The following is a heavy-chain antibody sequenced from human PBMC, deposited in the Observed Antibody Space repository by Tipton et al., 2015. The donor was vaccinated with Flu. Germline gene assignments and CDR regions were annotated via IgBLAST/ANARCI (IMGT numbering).Heavy chain of an antibody. CDR1: GGSISSYY. D-gene: IGHD1-14*01. J-gene: IGHJ4*02. CDR3: ARVGGNNPRGHKEFDY. Sequence: TLSLTCTVSGGSISSYYWSWIRQPPGKGLEWIGYIYYSGSTNYNPSLKSRVTISVDTSKNQFSLKLSSVTAADTAVYYCARVGGNNPRGHKEFDYWGQGTLVTVSS. V-gene: IGHV4-59*01. CDR2: IYYSGST.